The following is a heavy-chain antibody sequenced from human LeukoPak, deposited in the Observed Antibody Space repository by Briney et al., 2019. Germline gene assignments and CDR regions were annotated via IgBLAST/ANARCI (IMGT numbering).Heavy chain of an antibody. J-gene: IGHJ5*02. CDR3: AKGFDVFTSGRYFDP. CDR2: ISSNGGST. CDR1: GFTFSSYA. D-gene: IGHD3-10*01. Sequence: AGGSLRLSCSASGFTFSSYAMHWVRQAPGKGLEYVSAISSNGGSTYYADSVKGRFTISRDNSKSTLYLQMNSLRAEDTAIYYCAKGFDVFTSGRYFDPWGQGTLVTVSS. V-gene: IGHV3-64*04.